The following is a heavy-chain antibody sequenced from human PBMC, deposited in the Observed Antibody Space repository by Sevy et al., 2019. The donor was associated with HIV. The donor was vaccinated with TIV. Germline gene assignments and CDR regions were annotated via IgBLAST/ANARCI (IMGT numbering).Heavy chain of an antibody. CDR3: RKAISKDGSF. Sequence: GGSLRLSCAASGFTLNNYWMHWVRQAPGKGLEWVANINQDGVVAYYLDSVRGSFTISRDNGRNLVFLQMNSLRVDDTALYFCRKAISKDGSFWGHGTLVTVSS. CDR1: GFTLNNYW. D-gene: IGHD2-21*01. V-gene: IGHV3-7*01. J-gene: IGHJ4*01. CDR2: INQDGVVA.